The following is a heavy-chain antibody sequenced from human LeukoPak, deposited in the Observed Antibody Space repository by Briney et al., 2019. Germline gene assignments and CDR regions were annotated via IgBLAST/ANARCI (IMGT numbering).Heavy chain of an antibody. V-gene: IGHV3-66*01. CDR2: IYSGGST. CDR1: GFTVSSNY. Sequence: GGSLRLSCAASGFTVSSNYMSWVRQAPGKGLEWVSVIYSGGSTYYADSVKGRFTISIDNSKNTLYLQMNSLRAEDTAVYYCARDVTTMVREGDAFDIWGQGTMVTVSS. D-gene: IGHD3-10*01. CDR3: ARDVTTMVREGDAFDI. J-gene: IGHJ3*02.